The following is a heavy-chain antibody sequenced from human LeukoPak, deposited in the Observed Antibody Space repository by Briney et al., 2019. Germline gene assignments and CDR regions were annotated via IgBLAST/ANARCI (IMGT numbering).Heavy chain of an antibody. V-gene: IGHV4-59*01. CDR1: GGSISSYY. Sequence: PSETLSLTCTVSGGSISSYYWSWIRQPPGKGLEWIGYIYYSGSTNYNPSLKSRVTISVDTSKNQFSLKLSSVTAADTAVYYCARVTLRYFDWLPRDDAFDIWGQGTMVTVSS. D-gene: IGHD3-9*01. J-gene: IGHJ3*02. CDR3: ARVTLRYFDWLPRDDAFDI. CDR2: IYYSGST.